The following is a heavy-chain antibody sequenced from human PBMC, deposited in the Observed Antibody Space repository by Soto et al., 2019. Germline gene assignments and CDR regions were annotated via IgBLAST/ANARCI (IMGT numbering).Heavy chain of an antibody. CDR2: ISISDDYI. CDR1: GFTFNKYS. D-gene: IGHD6-19*01. Sequence: GGSLRVSCGASGFTFNKYSMNWVRQAPGKGLEWVSSISISDDYIYYADSVKGRFTISRDNAKNSLYLQMNSLRAEDTAVYYCARAVDVADLFGYWGPGTLVTVSS. CDR3: ARAVDVADLFGY. J-gene: IGHJ4*02. V-gene: IGHV3-21*01.